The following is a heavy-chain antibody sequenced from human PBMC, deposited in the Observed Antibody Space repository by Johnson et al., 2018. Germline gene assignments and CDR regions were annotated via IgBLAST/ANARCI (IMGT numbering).Heavy chain of an antibody. CDR2: ISGSGGST. CDR1: GFTFSNSD. D-gene: IGHD5-12*01. Sequence: EVQLVESGGGLVQPGGSLRLSCAASGFTFSNSDMNWARKAPGKGLEWVSAISGSGGSTYYADSVKGRFTISRDKSKNTLYLQMNRLRAEDTAVYHCARDLGWATRYYHYDGMDVWGQGTTVTVSS. J-gene: IGHJ6*02. V-gene: IGHV3-23*04. CDR3: ARDLGWATRYYHYDGMDV.